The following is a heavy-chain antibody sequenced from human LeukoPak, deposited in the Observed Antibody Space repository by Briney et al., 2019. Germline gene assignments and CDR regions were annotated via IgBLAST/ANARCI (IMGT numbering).Heavy chain of an antibody. CDR1: GFTFSSYE. CDR2: ISSNGSPI. CDR3: ARDPQVSY. J-gene: IGHJ4*02. Sequence: GGSLRLSCAASGFTFSSYEMNWVRQAPGKGLEWVSYISSNGSPIFYADSVKGRFTISRDTSKNTLYLQMNNLRADDTAVYYCARDPQVSYWGQGALVTVSS. V-gene: IGHV3-48*03.